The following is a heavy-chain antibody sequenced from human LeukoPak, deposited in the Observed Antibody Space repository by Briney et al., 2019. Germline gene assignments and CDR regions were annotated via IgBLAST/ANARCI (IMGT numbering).Heavy chain of an antibody. CDR3: AKVHPMIVVVITYCDY. V-gene: IGHV3-48*01. CDR1: GFTFSSYS. D-gene: IGHD3-22*01. J-gene: IGHJ4*02. Sequence: PGGSLRLSCAASGFTFSSYSMNWVRQAPGKGLEWVSYISGGSGTIYYADSVKGRFTISRDNAKNSLYLQLNSLRAEDTAVYYCAKVHPMIVVVITYCDYWGQGTLVTVSS. CDR2: ISGGSGTI.